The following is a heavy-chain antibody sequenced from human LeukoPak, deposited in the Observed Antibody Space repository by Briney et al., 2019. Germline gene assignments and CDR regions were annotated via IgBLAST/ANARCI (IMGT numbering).Heavy chain of an antibody. V-gene: IGHV7-4-1*02. CDR3: GRDPRLGIRGYTYGYIEY. D-gene: IGHD5-18*01. CDR1: GYTFSSYT. CDR2: INTNTGNP. Sequence: GASVKVSCKTSGYTFSSYTITWVRQAPGQGLQWMGWINTNTGNPTYAQGFTGRYVFSLDTSVSTAYLQISGLTADDTAVYFCGRDPRLGIRGYTYGYIEYWGRGTLVTVSS. J-gene: IGHJ4*02.